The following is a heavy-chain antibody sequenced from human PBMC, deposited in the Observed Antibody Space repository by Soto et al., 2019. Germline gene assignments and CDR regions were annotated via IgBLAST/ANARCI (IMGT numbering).Heavy chain of an antibody. CDR2: IYYSGST. V-gene: IGHV4-31*03. CDR3: ARVVVAGTSSWYFDY. Sequence: SETLSLTCTVSGGSITSSNYHWGWSRQPPGKGLEWIGYIYYSGSTYYNPSLKSRVTISVDTPKNQFSLKLSSVTAADTAVYYCARVVVAGTSSWYFDYWGQGTLVTVSS. D-gene: IGHD6-13*01. CDR1: GGSITSSNYH. J-gene: IGHJ4*02.